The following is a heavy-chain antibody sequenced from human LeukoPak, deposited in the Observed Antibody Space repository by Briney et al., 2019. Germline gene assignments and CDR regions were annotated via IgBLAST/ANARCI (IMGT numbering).Heavy chain of an antibody. CDR3: ARGRKYIYYYNMEV. V-gene: IGHV3-30*04. D-gene: IGHD1-14*01. Sequence: GRSLRLSCEASGFTFSNYAMYWVRQAPGKGLEWVAVISYDGKKKSYADSAEGRFTISRDNSNNVVYLHMNSLRDDDTAVYSCARGRKYIYYYNMEVWGKGTTVTVSS. CDR1: GFTFSNYA. J-gene: IGHJ6*04. CDR2: ISYDGKKK.